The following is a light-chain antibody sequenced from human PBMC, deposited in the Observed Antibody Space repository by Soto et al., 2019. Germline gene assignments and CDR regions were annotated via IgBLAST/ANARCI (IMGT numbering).Light chain of an antibody. V-gene: IGKV1-39*01. CDR3: QQSYSMPWT. Sequence: DIQRSQSHYTMYGSVGDRVTITCRASQSISSFLNWYQQKSGKAPKLLIYNGSTLQSGVPSRFSGSGSGTEYSLTISSLQPEDFAVYYCQQSYSMPWTFCQVT. CDR1: QSISSF. J-gene: IGKJ1*01. CDR2: NGS.